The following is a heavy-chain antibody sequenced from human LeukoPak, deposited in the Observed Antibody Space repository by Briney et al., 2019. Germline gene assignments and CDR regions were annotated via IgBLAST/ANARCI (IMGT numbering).Heavy chain of an antibody. V-gene: IGHV3-7*01. CDR3: ARSRGVAGTSKFDP. D-gene: IGHD6-19*01. CDR2: IKEDGSEK. CDR1: GFTFSTYW. J-gene: IGHJ5*02. Sequence: GGSLRLSCTASGFTFSTYWMNWVRQAPGKGLEWVANIKEDGSEKYYVDSVKGRFTISRDKAKNSLYLQMNSHRPEDTAAYSCARSRGVAGTSKFDPWGQGTLVTVSS.